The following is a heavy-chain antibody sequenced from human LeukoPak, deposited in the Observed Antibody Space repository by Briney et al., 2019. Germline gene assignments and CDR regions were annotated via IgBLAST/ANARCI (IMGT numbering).Heavy chain of an antibody. CDR3: ARHSSYGHFDF. D-gene: IGHD2-2*01. V-gene: IGHV4-59*08. CDR1: GGSISSYY. CDR2: IYYSGST. Sequence: SETLSPTCNVSGGSISSYYWSWIRQPPEKGLEWIGYIYYSGSTNYNPSLESRVTISVDTSKNQFSLRLSSVTAADTAVYYCARHSSYGHFDFWGQGTLVTVSS. J-gene: IGHJ4*02.